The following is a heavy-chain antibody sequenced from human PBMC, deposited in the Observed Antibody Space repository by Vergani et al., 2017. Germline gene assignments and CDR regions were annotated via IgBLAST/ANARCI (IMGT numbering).Heavy chain of an antibody. D-gene: IGHD3-3*01. CDR3: ARGTIFGVVTTLFDY. Sequence: QVQLQESGPGLVKPSQTLSLTCTVSGGSLSSGSYYWSWIRQPAGKGLEWIGRIYTSGSTNYNPSLKSRVTISVDTSKNQFSLKLSSVTAADTAVYYCARGTIFGVVTTLFDYWGQGTLVTVSS. J-gene: IGHJ4*02. CDR2: IYTSGST. V-gene: IGHV4-61*02. CDR1: GGSLSSGSYY.